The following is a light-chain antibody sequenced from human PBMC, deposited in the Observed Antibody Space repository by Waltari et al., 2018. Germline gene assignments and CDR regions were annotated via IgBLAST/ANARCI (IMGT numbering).Light chain of an antibody. CDR2: SND. Sequence: QSVLPQAPSASGTPGQRVTISCSGGSSNIGSTPVSWYHQPPGAAPKLLIYSNDRRPSGVPDRFSGSKSGTSASLAISGLQSEDEADYYCSSWDDSLSGRVFGPGTRVTVL. V-gene: IGLV1-44*01. CDR1: SSNIGSTP. CDR3: SSWDDSLSGRV. J-gene: IGLJ1*01.